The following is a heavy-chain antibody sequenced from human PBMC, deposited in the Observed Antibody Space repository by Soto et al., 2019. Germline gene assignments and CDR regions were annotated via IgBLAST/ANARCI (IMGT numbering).Heavy chain of an antibody. CDR2: ISWNSGSI. Sequence: PGGSLRLSCAASGFTFDDYAMHWVRQAPGKGLEWVSGISWNSGSIGYADSVKGRFTISRDNAKNSLYLQMNSLRAEDTALYYCAKAVVGSRAFDIWGQGTMVTVSS. CDR3: AKAVVGSRAFDI. J-gene: IGHJ3*02. V-gene: IGHV3-9*01. CDR1: GFTFDDYA. D-gene: IGHD2-21*01.